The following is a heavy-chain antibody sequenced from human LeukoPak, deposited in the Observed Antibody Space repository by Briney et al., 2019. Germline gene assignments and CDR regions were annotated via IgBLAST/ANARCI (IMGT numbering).Heavy chain of an antibody. CDR3: ARYRNEALFAFDV. Sequence: SETLSLTCTVSGDSISNYYWSWIRQPPGKGLEWIGYIYYSGNTDYNPSLKSRVTISVDTSKNQFSLRLNSVTAADTAVYYCARYRNEALFAFDVWGQGTMVTVSS. CDR2: IYYSGNT. V-gene: IGHV4-59*01. J-gene: IGHJ3*01. D-gene: IGHD1-14*01. CDR1: GDSISNYY.